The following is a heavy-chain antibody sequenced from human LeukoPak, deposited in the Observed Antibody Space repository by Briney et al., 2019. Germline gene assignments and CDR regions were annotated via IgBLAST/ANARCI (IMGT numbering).Heavy chain of an antibody. J-gene: IGHJ3*02. Sequence: SETLSLTCTVSGDSIRSYYWSWIRQPPGKGLEWIGYIYYSGSTNYNPSLKSRVTISVDTSKNQFSLKLSSVTAADTAVYYCARVLTTVVTHPDDAFDIWGQGTMVTVSS. CDR1: GDSIRSYY. CDR3: ARVLTTVVTHPDDAFDI. V-gene: IGHV4-59*12. D-gene: IGHD4-23*01. CDR2: IYYSGST.